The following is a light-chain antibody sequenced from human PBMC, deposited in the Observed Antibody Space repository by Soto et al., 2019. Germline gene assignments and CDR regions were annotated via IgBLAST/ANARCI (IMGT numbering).Light chain of an antibody. V-gene: IGLV2-23*02. Sequence: QSALTQPASVSGSPGQSITISCTGTSSDVGSYNFVSWYQHHPGKAPELMIYEVSKRPSGVSNRFSGSKSGNTASLTISGLQAEDEADYYCCSYAGSSAYVFGTGTKVTVL. CDR3: CSYAGSSAYV. CDR1: SSDVGSYNF. CDR2: EVS. J-gene: IGLJ1*01.